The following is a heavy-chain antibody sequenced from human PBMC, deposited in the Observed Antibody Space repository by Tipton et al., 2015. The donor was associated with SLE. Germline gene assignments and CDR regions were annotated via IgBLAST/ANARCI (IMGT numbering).Heavy chain of an antibody. CDR2: IYGSGGT. CDR1: GGSFSGYY. D-gene: IGHD2-21*02. Sequence: TLSLTCAVDGGSFSGYYWTWIRQLPGKGLEWIGYIYGSGGTEYNRSLKSRVTISLDTSKNQFFLELNSVTAADTAVYYCARDPVDGYGFFDYWGQGTLVTVSS. V-gene: IGHV4-34*09. CDR3: ARDPVDGYGFFDY. J-gene: IGHJ4*02.